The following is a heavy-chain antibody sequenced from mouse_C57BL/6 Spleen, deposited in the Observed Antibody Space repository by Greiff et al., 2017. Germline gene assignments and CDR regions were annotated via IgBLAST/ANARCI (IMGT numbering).Heavy chain of an antibody. CDR2: INPNYGTT. Sequence: VQLQQSGPELVKPGASVKISCKASGYSFTDYNMNWVKQSNGQSLEWIGVINPNYGTTSYNQKFKGKATLTVDQSSSTAYMQLNSLTSEDSAVYYCARRATSIYYYARDYWGQGTSVTVSS. J-gene: IGHJ4*01. V-gene: IGHV1-39*01. CDR1: GYSFTDYN. D-gene: IGHD1-1*01. CDR3: ARRATSIYYYARDY.